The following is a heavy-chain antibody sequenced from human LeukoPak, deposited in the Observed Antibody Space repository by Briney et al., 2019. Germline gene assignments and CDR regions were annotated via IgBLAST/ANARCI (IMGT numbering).Heavy chain of an antibody. V-gene: IGHV1-2*02. CDR1: GYTFSGDY. Sequence: ASVKVSCKASGYTFSGDYMHWVRQAPGQGLEWMGWINPDSGGTNYAQKFQGRVTMTRDTSISTAYMELSRLRYDDTAMYYCARGVVRGDYYYYVDVWGKGTTVTISS. CDR2: INPDSGGT. CDR3: ARGVVRGDYYYYVDV. J-gene: IGHJ6*03. D-gene: IGHD3-10*01.